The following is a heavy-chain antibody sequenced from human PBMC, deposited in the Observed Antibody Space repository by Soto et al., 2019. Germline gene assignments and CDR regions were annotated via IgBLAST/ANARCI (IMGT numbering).Heavy chain of an antibody. Sequence: QVQLVQSGAEVKKPGSSVKVSCKAPGGTFSSYAISWVRQAPGQGLEWMGGIIPIFGTANYAQKFQGRVMITEDESTITGYMELSSLRSEDTAVYYCARSQGGSSSLDIYYYYYYGMDVWGQGTTVTVSS. V-gene: IGHV1-69*01. J-gene: IGHJ6*02. CDR1: GGTFSSYA. CDR3: ARSQGGSSSLDIYYYYYYGMDV. CDR2: IIPIFGTA. D-gene: IGHD2-15*01.